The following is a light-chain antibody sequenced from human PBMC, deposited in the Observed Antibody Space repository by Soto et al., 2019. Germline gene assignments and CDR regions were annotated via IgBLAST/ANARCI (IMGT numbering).Light chain of an antibody. V-gene: IGKV3-11*01. CDR3: QQRSDSTLT. Sequence: DIVLTQSPATLSFSPGERATLSCRASQSVSTYLAWYQQKPGQTPRLLIYDASNRATGIPARFSGSGSGPDFTLTLSALEPEDFAVYYGQQRSDSTLTFSRGTK. CDR1: QSVSTY. J-gene: IGKJ4*01. CDR2: DAS.